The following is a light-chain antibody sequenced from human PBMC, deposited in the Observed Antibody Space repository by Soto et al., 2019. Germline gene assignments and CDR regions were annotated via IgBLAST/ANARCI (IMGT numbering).Light chain of an antibody. J-gene: IGKJ4*01. CDR2: DAS. Sequence: IVLTQSPATLSLSRGARAILSFRASQSVSSYLAWYQQKPGQAPRLIIYDASNRATGIPARFSGSGSGTDLTLTISSLEPEDFAAYYCQQRSNWPPLTFGGGTKVDIK. CDR1: QSVSSY. CDR3: QQRSNWPPLT. V-gene: IGKV3-11*01.